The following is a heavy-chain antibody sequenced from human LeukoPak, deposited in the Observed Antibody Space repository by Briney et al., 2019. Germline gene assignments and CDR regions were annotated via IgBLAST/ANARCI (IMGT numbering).Heavy chain of an antibody. CDR3: ARDQDIVATILGQYFDY. CDR1: GFTFSSYA. D-gene: IGHD5-12*01. CDR2: ISYDGSNK. Sequence: GGSLRLSCAASGFTFSSYAMHWVRQAPGKGLEWVAVISYDGSNKYYADSVKGRFTISRDNSKNTLYLQMNSLRAEDTAVYYCARDQDIVATILGQYFDYWGQGTLVTVSS. V-gene: IGHV3-30-3*01. J-gene: IGHJ4*02.